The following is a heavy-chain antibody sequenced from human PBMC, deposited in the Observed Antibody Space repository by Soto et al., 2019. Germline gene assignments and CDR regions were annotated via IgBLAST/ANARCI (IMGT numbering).Heavy chain of an antibody. Sequence: QVQLVQSGAEVKKPGSSVKVSCKASGGTFSSYAISWVRQAPGQGLEWMGGIIPIFGTANYAQKFQGRVTITADESTSTASMEMSSLRSEDTAVYYWVRTVIEGSILDVWGQGTTVTVS. D-gene: IGHD2-15*01. V-gene: IGHV1-69*12. CDR1: GGTFSSYA. CDR3: VRTVIEGSILDV. J-gene: IGHJ6*02. CDR2: IIPIFGTA.